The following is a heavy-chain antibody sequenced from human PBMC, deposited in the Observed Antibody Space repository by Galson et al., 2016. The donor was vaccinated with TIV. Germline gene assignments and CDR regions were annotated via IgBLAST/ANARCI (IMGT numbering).Heavy chain of an antibody. V-gene: IGHV3-9*01. CDR2: ISWNSDII. D-gene: IGHD3-3*01. CDR3: VKDRWSATTCQYYGLDV. Sequence: SLRLSCAASGFTFDDYALHWVRQAPGKGLEWVSGISWNSDIIAYADSVQGRFTISRDNAKNSLYLQMNSLRADDTASYYCVKDRWSATTCQYYGLDVWGQGTLVTVSS. J-gene: IGHJ4*02. CDR1: GFTFDDYA.